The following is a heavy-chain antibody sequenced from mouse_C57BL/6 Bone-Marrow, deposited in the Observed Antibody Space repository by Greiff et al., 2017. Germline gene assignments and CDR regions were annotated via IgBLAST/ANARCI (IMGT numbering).Heavy chain of an antibody. CDR3: SSFDGNYFDF. V-gene: IGHV14-4*01. CDR2: IDPEIGDT. CDR1: GFNIKDAY. Sequence: EVKVVESGAELVRPGASVKLSCTASGFNIKDAYIHWVKQRPEQGLEWIGWIDPEIGDTEYASKFQGKATITSDTSSNTAYLQLSSLTSEDTAVYYCSSFDGNYFDFWGQGTPLTVAS. D-gene: IGHD2-3*01. J-gene: IGHJ2*01.